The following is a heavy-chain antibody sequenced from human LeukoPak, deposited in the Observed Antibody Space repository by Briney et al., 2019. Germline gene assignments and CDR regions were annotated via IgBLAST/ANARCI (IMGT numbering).Heavy chain of an antibody. J-gene: IGHJ4*02. Sequence: GGSLRLSCSASGFTFSSYAMQWVRQAPGKGLEYVSAISRNGGSTYYADSVKGRFTISRDNSKNTLYLQMSSLRAEDTAVYYCVKQKTYYDILTGSFDYWGQGTLVTVSS. CDR1: GFTFSSYA. V-gene: IGHV3-64D*09. CDR2: ISRNGGST. D-gene: IGHD3-9*01. CDR3: VKQKTYYDILTGSFDY.